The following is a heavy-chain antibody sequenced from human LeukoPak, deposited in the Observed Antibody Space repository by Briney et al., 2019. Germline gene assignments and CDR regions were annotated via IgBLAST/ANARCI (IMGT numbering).Heavy chain of an antibody. J-gene: IGHJ3*02. D-gene: IGHD5-18*01. CDR1: GFTFSDYY. CDR3: ARARSSYGYGDAFDI. Sequence: GGSLRLSCAASGFTFSDYYINWIRQAPGKGLEWLSYISSRATTIYYADSVKGRFTISRDNAKNSLYLQMNSLRAEDTAVYYCARARSSYGYGDAFDIWGQGTMVTVSS. V-gene: IGHV3-11*01. CDR2: ISSRATTI.